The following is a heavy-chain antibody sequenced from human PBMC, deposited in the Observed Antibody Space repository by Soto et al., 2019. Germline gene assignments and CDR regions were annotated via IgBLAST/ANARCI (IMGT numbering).Heavy chain of an antibody. D-gene: IGHD3-3*01. CDR2: ISGSGGST. V-gene: IGHV3-23*01. Sequence: GGSLRLSCAASGFTFSSYAMSWVRQAPGKGLEWVSAISGSGGSTYYADSVKGRFTISRDNSKNTRGLQMNSLRAEDTAVYYCAKVSLTTTAHPQPNTYYDFWSGYSQIYYYYYMDVWGEGTTVTVSS. J-gene: IGHJ6*03. CDR3: AKVSLTTTAHPQPNTYYDFWSGYSQIYYYYYMDV. CDR1: GFTFSSYA.